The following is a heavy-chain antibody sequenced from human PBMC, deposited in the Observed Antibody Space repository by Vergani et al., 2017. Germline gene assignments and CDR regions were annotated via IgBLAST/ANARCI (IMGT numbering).Heavy chain of an antibody. V-gene: IGHV1-69*01. CDR1: GGTFSSYA. CDR3: ARDRNRMGIVGANNWFDP. CDR2: IIPIFGTA. D-gene: IGHD1-26*01. J-gene: IGHJ5*02. Sequence: QVQLVQSGAEVKKPGSSVKVSCKASGGTFSSYAISWVRQAPGQGLEWMGGIIPIFGTANYAQKFQGRVTITADESTSTAYMELSSLRSEETAVYYCARDRNRMGIVGANNWFDPWGQGTLVTVSS.